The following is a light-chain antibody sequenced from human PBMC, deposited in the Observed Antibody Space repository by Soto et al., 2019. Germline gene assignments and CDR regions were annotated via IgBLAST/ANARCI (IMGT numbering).Light chain of an antibody. CDR1: QSVSSSY. Sequence: EIVLTQSPGTLSLSPGERATLSCRASQSVSSSYLAWYQQKPGQAPRLLIYGASSRATGIPDRFSGSGSGTDFTLNISRLESEDFAVYYWQQYGSPHTFGGGTKVEIK. CDR3: QQYGSPHT. V-gene: IGKV3-20*01. J-gene: IGKJ4*01. CDR2: GAS.